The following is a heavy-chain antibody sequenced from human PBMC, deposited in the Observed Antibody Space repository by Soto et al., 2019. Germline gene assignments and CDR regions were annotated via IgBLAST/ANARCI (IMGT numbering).Heavy chain of an antibody. J-gene: IGHJ4*02. CDR1: GGSISSYY. D-gene: IGHD6-19*01. Sequence: SETLSLTCTVSGGSISSYYWSWIRQPPGKGLEWIGYIYYSGSTNYNPSLKSRVTISVETSKNQFSLKLSSVTAADTAVYYCARMATVALDYWGQGTLVTVSS. V-gene: IGHV4-59*01. CDR2: IYYSGST. CDR3: ARMATVALDY.